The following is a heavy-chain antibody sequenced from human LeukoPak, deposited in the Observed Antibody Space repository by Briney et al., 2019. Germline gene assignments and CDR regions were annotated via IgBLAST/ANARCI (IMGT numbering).Heavy chain of an antibody. CDR2: ISAYNGNT. D-gene: IGHD4-17*01. CDR3: ARGLNYGDYSLRYFDL. V-gene: IGHV1-18*01. J-gene: IGHJ2*01. Sequence: ASVKVSCKASGFTLTDYYMYWVRQAPGQGLEWMGWISAYNGNTNYAQKLQGRVTMTTDTSTSTAYMELRSLRSDDTAVYYCARGLNYGDYSLRYFDLWGRGTLVTVSS. CDR1: GFTLTDYY.